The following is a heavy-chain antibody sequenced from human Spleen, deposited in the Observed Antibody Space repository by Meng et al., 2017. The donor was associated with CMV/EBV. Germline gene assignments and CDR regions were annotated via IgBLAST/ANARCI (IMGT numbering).Heavy chain of an antibody. D-gene: IGHD6-19*01. V-gene: IGHV3-7*01. Sequence: GESLKISCAASGFTFSNYWMSWVRQAPGKGPEWVANIKQDGSEIHYVDSVKGRFTISRDNAQNSLYLQMNSLRAEDTAVYYCARSEAGTAYYYYGMDVWGQGTTVTVSS. CDR2: IKQDGSEI. CDR3: ARSEAGTAYYYYGMDV. CDR1: GFTFSNYW. J-gene: IGHJ6*02.